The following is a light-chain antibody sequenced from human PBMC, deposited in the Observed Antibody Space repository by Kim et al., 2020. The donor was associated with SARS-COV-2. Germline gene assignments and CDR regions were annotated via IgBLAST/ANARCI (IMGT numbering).Light chain of an antibody. CDR3: MQALQART. CDR1: QSLLHSNGYNY. J-gene: IGKJ1*01. V-gene: IGKV2-28*01. CDR2: LGS. Sequence: DIVMTQSPLSLPVTPGEPASISCRSSQSLLHSNGYNYLDWYLQRPGQSPQLLISLGSNRASGVPDRCSGSGSGTDFTLKISRVEAEDVGVYYCMQALQARTFGQGTKVDIK.